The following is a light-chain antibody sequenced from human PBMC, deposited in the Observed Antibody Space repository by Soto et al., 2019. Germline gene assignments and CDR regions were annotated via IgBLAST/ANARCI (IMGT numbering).Light chain of an antibody. CDR1: QTIINY. Sequence: DIQMTQSPSTLSSSVGDRFTITFLASQTIINYLNWYQQKPGKAPKLLIYAASSLQSGVPSRFSGSGSGTDFTLTISSLQPEDFATYYCQQSYSTLGTFGPGTKVDIK. J-gene: IGKJ3*01. V-gene: IGKV1-39*01. CDR2: AAS. CDR3: QQSYSTLGT.